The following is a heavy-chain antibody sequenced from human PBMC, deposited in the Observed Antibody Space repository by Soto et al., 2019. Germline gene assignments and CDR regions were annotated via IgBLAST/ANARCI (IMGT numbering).Heavy chain of an antibody. CDR3: AREGVGAHSNDAFDI. CDR2: IIPIFGTA. Sequence: SVKVSCKASGGTFSSYAISWVRQAPGQGLEWMGGIIPIFGTANYAQKFQGRVTITADESTSTAYMELSSLRSEDTAVYYCAREGVGAHSNDAFDIWGQGTMVTVPS. D-gene: IGHD1-26*01. J-gene: IGHJ3*02. V-gene: IGHV1-69*13. CDR1: GGTFSSYA.